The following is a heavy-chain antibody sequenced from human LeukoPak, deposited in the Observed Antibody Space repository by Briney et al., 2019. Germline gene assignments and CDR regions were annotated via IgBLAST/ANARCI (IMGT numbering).Heavy chain of an antibody. CDR2: INPSGGST. CDR1: GYTLTELS. CDR3: ARGGATTLDY. J-gene: IGHJ4*02. V-gene: IGHV1-46*01. Sequence: GASVKVSCKVSGYTLTELSMHWVRQAPGQGLEWMGIINPSGGSTSYAQKFQGRVTMTRDTSTSTVYMELSSLRSEDTAVYYCARGGATTLDYWGQGTLVTVSS. D-gene: IGHD1-26*01.